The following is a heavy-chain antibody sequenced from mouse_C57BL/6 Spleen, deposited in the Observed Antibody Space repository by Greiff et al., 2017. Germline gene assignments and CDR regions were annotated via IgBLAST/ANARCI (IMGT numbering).Heavy chain of an antibody. D-gene: IGHD2-14*01. CDR2: ISYDGSN. Sequence: EVQRVESGPGLVKPSQSLSLTCSVTGYSITSGYYWNWIRQFPGNKLEWMGYISYDGSNNYNPSLKNRISITRDTSKNQFFLKLNSVTTEDTATYYCASGVRGNYFDYWGQGTTLTVSS. J-gene: IGHJ2*01. CDR3: ASGVRGNYFDY. V-gene: IGHV3-6*01. CDR1: GYSITSGYY.